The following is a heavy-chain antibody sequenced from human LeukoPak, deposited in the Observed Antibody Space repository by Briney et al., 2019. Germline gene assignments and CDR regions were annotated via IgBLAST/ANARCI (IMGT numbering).Heavy chain of an antibody. CDR2: IYTSGST. CDR3: ARDLYSYGYSVQDY. Sequence: SQTLSLTCTVSGGSISSGSYYWSWIRQPAGKGLEWIGRIYTSGSTNYNPSLKSRVTISVDTSKNQFSLKLSSVSAADTAVYYCARDLYSYGYSVQDYWGQGTLVTVSS. D-gene: IGHD5-18*01. J-gene: IGHJ4*02. V-gene: IGHV4-61*02. CDR1: GGSISSGSYY.